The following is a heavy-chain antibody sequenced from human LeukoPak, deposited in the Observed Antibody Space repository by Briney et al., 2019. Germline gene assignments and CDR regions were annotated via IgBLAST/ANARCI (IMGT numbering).Heavy chain of an antibody. Sequence: SVKVSCKASGGTFSTYAISWVRQDPGQGLEWMGAIVPIFDKSNYAQKFQGRLTITADKSTSTVYMELSSLRSEDTAVYCARDSEHFGEGDMDVWGKGTTVIVSS. CDR1: GGTFSTYA. V-gene: IGHV1-69*06. J-gene: IGHJ6*03. CDR3: ARDSEHFGEGDMDV. CDR2: IVPIFDKS. D-gene: IGHD3-10*01.